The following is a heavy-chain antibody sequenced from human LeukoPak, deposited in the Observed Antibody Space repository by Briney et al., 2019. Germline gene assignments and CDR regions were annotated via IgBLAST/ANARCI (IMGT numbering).Heavy chain of an antibody. V-gene: IGHV4-34*01. CDR1: GGSFSGYY. D-gene: IGHD6-25*01. Sequence: SETLSLTCAVYGGSFSGYYWSWIRQPPGKGLEWIGEINHSGSTNYNPSLKSRVTISVDTSKNQFSLQLSSVTAADTAVYYCARRLRWFDPWGQGTLVTVSS. CDR2: INHSGST. CDR3: ARRLRWFDP. J-gene: IGHJ5*02.